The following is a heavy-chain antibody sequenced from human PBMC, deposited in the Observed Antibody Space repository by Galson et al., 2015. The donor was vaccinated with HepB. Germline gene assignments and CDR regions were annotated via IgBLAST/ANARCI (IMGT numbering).Heavy chain of an antibody. CDR1: GYSFTSYW. D-gene: IGHD3-3*01. J-gene: IGHJ6*03. CDR3: ARHARSGYYTTPGLYYYYYYMDV. Sequence: QSGAEVKKPGESLKISCKGSGYSFTSYWIGWVRQMPGKGLEWMGIIYPGDSDTRYSPSFQGQVTISADKSISTAYLQWSSLKASDTAMYYCARHARSGYYTTPGLYYYYYYMDVWGKGTTVTVSS. V-gene: IGHV5-51*01. CDR2: IYPGDSDT.